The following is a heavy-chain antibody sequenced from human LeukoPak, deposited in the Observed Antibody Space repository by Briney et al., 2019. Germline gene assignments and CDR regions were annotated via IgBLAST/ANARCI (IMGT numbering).Heavy chain of an antibody. Sequence: GESLKISCKGSGYTFTTYRIGWVRQMPGKGLEWMGIIYPGDSDPRYSPSFQGQVTISADKSISTAYLQWSSLKASDSAMYYCVRHGLGSSWFGFDYWGQGTLVTVSS. D-gene: IGHD6-13*01. V-gene: IGHV5-51*01. CDR1: GYTFTTYR. CDR2: IYPGDSDP. CDR3: VRHGLGSSWFGFDY. J-gene: IGHJ4*02.